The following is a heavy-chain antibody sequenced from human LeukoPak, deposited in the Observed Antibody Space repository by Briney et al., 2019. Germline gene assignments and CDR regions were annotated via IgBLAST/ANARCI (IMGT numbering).Heavy chain of an antibody. V-gene: IGHV3-23*01. CDR3: PTEAGIRYFDWLSIPQYYFDY. D-gene: IGHD3-9*01. J-gene: IGHJ4*02. CDR2: ISGSGGST. Sequence: PGGSLRLSCAASGFTFSSYAMSWVRQAPGKALDWVSAISGSGGSTYYADSVKGRFTISRDNSKNTLYLQMNSLRAEDTAVYFFPTEAGIRYFDWLSIPQYYFDYWGQGTLVTVSS. CDR1: GFTFSSYA.